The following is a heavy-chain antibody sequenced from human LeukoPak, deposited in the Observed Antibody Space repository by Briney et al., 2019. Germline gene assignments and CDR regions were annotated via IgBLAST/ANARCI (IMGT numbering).Heavy chain of an antibody. CDR2: INPNSGGT. CDR1: GYTFTGYY. CDR3: ARDIRGCSGGSCY. J-gene: IGHJ4*02. V-gene: IGHV1-2*02. D-gene: IGHD2-15*01. Sequence: ASVKVSCKASGYTFTGYYMHWVRQAPGQGLEWMGWINPNSGGTNYAQKFQGRVTMTRDTSISTAYMELSRLRSDDTAVHYCARDIRGCSGGSCYWGQGTLVTVSS.